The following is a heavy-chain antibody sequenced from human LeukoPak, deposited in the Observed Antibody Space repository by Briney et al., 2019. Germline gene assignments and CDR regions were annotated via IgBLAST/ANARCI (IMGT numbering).Heavy chain of an antibody. CDR2: INSSSSTI. Sequence: PGGSLRLSCVASGFTFSSCSMNWVRQAPGKGLEWISYINSSSSTIYYADSVKGRLTISRDNAKNSLYLQMNSLRAEDTAVYYCAKDAGIAAAGTPDYWGQGTLDTVSS. CDR1: GFTFSSCS. V-gene: IGHV3-48*04. CDR3: AKDAGIAAAGTPDY. D-gene: IGHD6-13*01. J-gene: IGHJ4*02.